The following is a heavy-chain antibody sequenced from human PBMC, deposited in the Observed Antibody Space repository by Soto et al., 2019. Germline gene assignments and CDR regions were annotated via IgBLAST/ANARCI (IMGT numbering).Heavy chain of an antibody. CDR1: GGSISSYY. Sequence: QVQLQESGPGLVKPSETLSLTCTVSGGSISSYYWSWIRQPPGKGLEWIGYIYYSGRTNYNPSLKSRVTISVDTSKNQFSLKLSSVTAADTAVYYCARVRDSSGYYSRYFDLWGRGTLVTVSS. CDR2: IYYSGRT. CDR3: ARVRDSSGYYSRYFDL. D-gene: IGHD3-22*01. J-gene: IGHJ2*01. V-gene: IGHV4-59*01.